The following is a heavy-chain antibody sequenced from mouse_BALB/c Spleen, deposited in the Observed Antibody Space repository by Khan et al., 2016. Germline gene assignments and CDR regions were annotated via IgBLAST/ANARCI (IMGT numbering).Heavy chain of an antibody. J-gene: IGHJ2*01. Sequence: EVKLLESGGGLVQPGGSLNLSCAASGFDFSRYWMSWARQAPGKGQEWIGEINPGSSTINYTPSLKDKFIISRDNAKKTLYLQMSKVRSEDTALYYCARLGNCGYFDSWGQGTTLTVSS. CDR3: ARLGNCGYFDS. D-gene: IGHD4-1*01. CDR1: GFDFSRYW. CDR2: INPGSSTI. V-gene: IGHV4-2*02.